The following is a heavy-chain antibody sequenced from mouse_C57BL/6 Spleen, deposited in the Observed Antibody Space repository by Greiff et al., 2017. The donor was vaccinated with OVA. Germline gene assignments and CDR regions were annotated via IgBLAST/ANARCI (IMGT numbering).Heavy chain of an antibody. Sequence: QVQLQQPGAELVKPGASVKLSCKASGYTFTSYWMQWVKQRPGQGLEWIGEIDPSDSYTNYNQKFKGKATLTVDTSSSTAYMQLSSLTSEDSAVYYCAREGSSGYSAYWGQGTLVTVAA. CDR1: GYTFTSYW. D-gene: IGHD3-2*02. V-gene: IGHV1-50*01. CDR2: IDPSDSYT. CDR3: AREGSSGYSAY. J-gene: IGHJ3*01.